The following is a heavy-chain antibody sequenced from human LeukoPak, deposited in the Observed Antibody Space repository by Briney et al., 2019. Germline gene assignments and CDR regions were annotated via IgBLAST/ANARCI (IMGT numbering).Heavy chain of an antibody. CDR3: ARESQMTTVFDY. J-gene: IGHJ4*02. CDR2: INPNSGGT. CDR1: GYTFTGYY. V-gene: IGHV1-2*02. Sequence: ASVKVSCKASGYTFTGYYMHWVRQAPGQGLEWMGWINPNSGGTNYAQKFQGRVTMTRDTSISTAYMELSRLRSDDTAVYYCARESQMTTVFDYWGQGTLVTVSS. D-gene: IGHD4-17*01.